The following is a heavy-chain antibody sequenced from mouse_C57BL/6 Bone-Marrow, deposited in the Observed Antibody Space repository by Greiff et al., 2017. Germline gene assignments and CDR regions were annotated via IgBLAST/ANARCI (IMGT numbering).Heavy chain of an antibody. V-gene: IGHV1-64*01. J-gene: IGHJ3*01. CDR1: GYTFTSYW. CDR3: ARRWLRRRFAY. Sequence: QVQLQQPGAELVKPGASVKLSCKASGYTFTSYWMHWVKQRPGQGLEWIGMIHPNSGSTNYNEKFKSKATLTVDKSSSTAYMQLISLTSEDSAVYYCARRWLRRRFAYWGQGTLVTVSA. D-gene: IGHD2-2*01. CDR2: IHPNSGST.